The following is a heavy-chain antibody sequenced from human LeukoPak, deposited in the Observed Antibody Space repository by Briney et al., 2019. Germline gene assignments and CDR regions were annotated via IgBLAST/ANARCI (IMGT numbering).Heavy chain of an antibody. V-gene: IGHV3-33*01. J-gene: IGHJ6*02. D-gene: IGHD4-17*01. Sequence: PGGSLRLSCAASGFTFSSYGMHWVRQAPGKGLEWVAVICYDGSNKYYADSVKGRFTISRDNSKNTLYLQMNSLRAEDTAVYYCARAPSYYYGDYYYYYGMDVWGQGTTVTVSS. CDR1: GFTFSSYG. CDR2: ICYDGSNK. CDR3: ARAPSYYYGDYYYYYGMDV.